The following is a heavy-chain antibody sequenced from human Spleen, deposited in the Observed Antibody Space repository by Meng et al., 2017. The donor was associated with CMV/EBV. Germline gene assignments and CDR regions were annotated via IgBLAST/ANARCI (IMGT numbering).Heavy chain of an antibody. D-gene: IGHD3-3*01. CDR3: ARAAYYAFWSDYYRGWFDP. CDR2: INHSGYT. Sequence: SETLSLTCAVYGGSFSGYYWSWIRQPPGKGLEWIGGINHSGYTRKNPSLKSRVTISVDTSKNQFSLKLNSVTNADTAVYYCARAAYYAFWSDYYRGWFDPWGQGTLVTVSS. V-gene: IGHV4-34*01. CDR1: GGSFSGYY. J-gene: IGHJ5*02.